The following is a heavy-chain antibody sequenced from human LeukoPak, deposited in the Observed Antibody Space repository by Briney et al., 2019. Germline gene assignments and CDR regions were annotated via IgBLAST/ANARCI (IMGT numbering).Heavy chain of an antibody. J-gene: IGHJ4*02. CDR3: AGKKAYYYDSSGYD. CDR1: GFTFSSYA. V-gene: IGHV3-23*01. Sequence: GGSLRLSCAASGFTFSSYAMSWVRQPPGKGLEWVSAISGSGGSTYYADSVKGRFTISRDNSKNTLYLQMNSLRAEDTAVYYCAGKKAYYYDSSGYDWGQGTLVTVPS. D-gene: IGHD3-22*01. CDR2: ISGSGGST.